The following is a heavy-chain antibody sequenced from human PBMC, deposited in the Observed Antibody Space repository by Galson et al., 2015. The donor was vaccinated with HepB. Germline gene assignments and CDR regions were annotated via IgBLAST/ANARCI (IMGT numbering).Heavy chain of an antibody. V-gene: IGHV3-23*01. J-gene: IGHJ4*02. Sequence: SLRLSCAASGFTFSSYAMSWVRQAPGKGLEWVSAISGSGGSTYYADSVKGRFTISRDNSKNTLYLQMNSLRAEDTAVYYCAKSLGVRGSFDYWGPGTLVTVSS. CDR1: GFTFSSYA. D-gene: IGHD3-10*01. CDR2: ISGSGGST. CDR3: AKSLGVRGSFDY.